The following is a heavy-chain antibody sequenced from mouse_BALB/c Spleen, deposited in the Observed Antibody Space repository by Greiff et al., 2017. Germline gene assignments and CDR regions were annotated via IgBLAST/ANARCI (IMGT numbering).Heavy chain of an antibody. CDR3: AKGDYGNYDAMDY. V-gene: IGHV2-5-1*01. Sequence: QVQLQQSGPSLVQPSQSLSITCTVSGFSLTSYGVHWVRQSPGKGLEWLGVIWRGGSTDYNAAFMSRLSITKDNSKSQVFFKMNSLQADDTAIYYCAKGDYGNYDAMDYWGQGTSVTVSS. CDR2: IWRGGST. D-gene: IGHD2-1*01. CDR1: GFSLTSYG. J-gene: IGHJ4*01.